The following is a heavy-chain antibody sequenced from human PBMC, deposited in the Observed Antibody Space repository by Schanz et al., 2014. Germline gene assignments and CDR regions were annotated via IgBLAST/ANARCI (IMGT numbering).Heavy chain of an antibody. CDR3: ARDRWDWNNAFDI. D-gene: IGHD1-1*01. CDR2: ISRDGTTS. V-gene: IGHV3-11*01. J-gene: IGHJ3*02. Sequence: VQLVESGGGMIQPGGSLRLSCAVSGFTVNTNYMSWVRQAPGKGLEWLSYISRDGTTSYYADSVKGRFTISRDNAKNSLYLEMTSLRGEDTAVYYCARDRWDWNNAFDIWGQGTMVTVSS. CDR1: GFTVNTNY.